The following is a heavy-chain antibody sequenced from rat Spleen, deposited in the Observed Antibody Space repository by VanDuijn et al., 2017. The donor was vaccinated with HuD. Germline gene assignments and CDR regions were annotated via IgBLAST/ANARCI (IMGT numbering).Heavy chain of an antibody. V-gene: IGHV3-1*01. J-gene: IGHJ2*01. D-gene: IGHD1-2*01. Sequence: EVQLQESGPGLVRPSQSLSLTCSVTDYSISNNYWGWIRKFPGNKMEWIGHISYSGSTSYNPSLRSRISIARDTSKNQFFLQVNSVIIDDTATYYCARETNYIYPYWGQGVMVTVSS. CDR3: ARETNYIYPY. CDR1: DYSISNNY. CDR2: ISYSGST.